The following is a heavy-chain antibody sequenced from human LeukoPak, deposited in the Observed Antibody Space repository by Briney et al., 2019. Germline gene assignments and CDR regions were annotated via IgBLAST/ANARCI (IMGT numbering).Heavy chain of an antibody. CDR1: GYIFTSYW. V-gene: IGHV5-51*01. CDR2: IYPGDSDT. CDR3: ARLSIAVRGTFDY. Sequence: GESLQISCKGSGYIFTSYWIGWVRQMPGKGLEWMGIIYPGDSDTRYSPSFQGQVTISADKSISTAYLQWSSLKASDTAMYYCARLSIAVRGTFDYWGQGTLVTVSS. D-gene: IGHD6-19*01. J-gene: IGHJ4*02.